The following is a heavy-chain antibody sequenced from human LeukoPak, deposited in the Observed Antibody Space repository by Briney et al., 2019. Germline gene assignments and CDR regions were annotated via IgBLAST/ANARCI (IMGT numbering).Heavy chain of an antibody. Sequence: GGSLRLSCAASGFTFSSYAMSWVRQAPGKGLEWVSAISGSGGSTYYADSVKGRFTISRDNSKNTLYLQMNSLRAEDTAVYYCAKSSSGSYYVGVNYFDYWDQGTLVTVSS. J-gene: IGHJ4*02. CDR3: AKSSSGSYYVGVNYFDY. CDR2: ISGSGGST. CDR1: GFTFSSYA. D-gene: IGHD1-26*01. V-gene: IGHV3-23*01.